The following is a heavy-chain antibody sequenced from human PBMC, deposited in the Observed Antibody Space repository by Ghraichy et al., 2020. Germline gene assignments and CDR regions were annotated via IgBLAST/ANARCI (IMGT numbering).Heavy chain of an antibody. D-gene: IGHD6-19*01. V-gene: IGHV4-4*07. CDR2: IYTSGST. CDR1: GGSISSYY. J-gene: IGHJ6*02. CDR3: ARDGRAVALGLRDYYYYGMVV. Sequence: SETLSLTCTVSGGSISSYYWSWIRQPAGKGLEWIGRIYTSGSTNYNPSLKSRVTMSVDTSKNQFSLKLSSVTAADTAVYYCARDGRAVALGLRDYYYYGMVVWGQGTTVTVSS.